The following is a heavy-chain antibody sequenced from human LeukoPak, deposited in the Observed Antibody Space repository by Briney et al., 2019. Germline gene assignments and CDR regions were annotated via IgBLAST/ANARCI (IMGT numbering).Heavy chain of an antibody. CDR1: GFTFSSYW. CDR2: IKSDGST. Sequence: GGSLRLSCAASGFTFSSYWMHWVRQAPGKGLVWASRIKSDGSTNYADSVKGRFTISRDNAKNTVSLQMNSLRTEDTGVYYCARAPSEIGGYYPEYFRHWGQGTLVTVSS. CDR3: ARAPSEIGGYYPEYFRH. V-gene: IGHV3-74*01. J-gene: IGHJ1*01. D-gene: IGHD3-22*01.